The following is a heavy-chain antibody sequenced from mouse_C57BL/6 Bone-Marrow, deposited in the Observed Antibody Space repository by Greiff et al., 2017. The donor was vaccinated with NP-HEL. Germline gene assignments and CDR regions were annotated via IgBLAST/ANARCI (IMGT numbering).Heavy chain of an antibody. CDR2: IYPGGGYT. CDR3: ARSSFYYYGSSHWYFDV. CDR1: GYTFTNYW. J-gene: IGHJ1*03. Sequence: VQLQQSGAELVRPGTSVKMSCKASGYTFTNYWIGWAKQRPGHGLEWIGDIYPGGGYTNYNEKFKGKATLTADKSSSTAYMQFSSLTSEDSAIYYCARSSFYYYGSSHWYFDVWGTGTTVTVSS. D-gene: IGHD1-1*01. V-gene: IGHV1-63*01.